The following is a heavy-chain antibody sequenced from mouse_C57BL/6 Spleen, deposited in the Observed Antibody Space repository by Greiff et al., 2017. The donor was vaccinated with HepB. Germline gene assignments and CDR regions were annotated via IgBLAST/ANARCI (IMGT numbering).Heavy chain of an antibody. V-gene: IGHV1-4*01. CDR1: GYTFTSYT. D-gene: IGHD1-1*01. J-gene: IGHJ1*03. CDR2: INPSSGYT. CDR3: AREEDYERGYFDV. Sequence: VKLQESGAELARPGASVKMSCKASGYTFTSYTMHWVKQRPGQGLEWIGYINPSSGYTKYNQKFKDKATLTADKSSSTAYMQLSSLTSEDSAVYYCAREEDYERGYFDVWGTGTTVTVSS.